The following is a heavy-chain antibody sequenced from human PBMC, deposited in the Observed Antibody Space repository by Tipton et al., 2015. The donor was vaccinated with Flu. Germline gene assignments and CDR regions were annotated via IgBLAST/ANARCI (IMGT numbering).Heavy chain of an antibody. CDR1: GLTVSSSY. Sequence: SLRLSCAASGLTVSSSYMSWVRQAPGKGLEWVSEIYSGGWISYADSVKGRFTISRDNSKNTLYLQMSNLRTEDTAVYYCAGNYNGSGGGGLVIWGQGTMVTVSS. V-gene: IGHV3-53*01. D-gene: IGHD3-10*01. CDR2: IYSGGWI. CDR3: AGNYNGSGGGGLVI. J-gene: IGHJ3*02.